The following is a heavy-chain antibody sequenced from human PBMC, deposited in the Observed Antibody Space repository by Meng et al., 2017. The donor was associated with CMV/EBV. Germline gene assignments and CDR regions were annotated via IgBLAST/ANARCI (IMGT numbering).Heavy chain of an antibody. CDR2: IIPIFGTA. D-gene: IGHD1-7*01. CDR3: ARGNWNYRVYGMDV. V-gene: IGHV1-69*05. CDR1: GGTFSSYA. Sequence: SVKVSCKASGGTFSSYAISWVRPAPGQGLEWMGGIIPIFGTANYAQKFQGRVTITTDESTSTAYMELSSLRSEDTAVYYCARGNWNYRVYGMDVWGQGTTVTVSS. J-gene: IGHJ6*02.